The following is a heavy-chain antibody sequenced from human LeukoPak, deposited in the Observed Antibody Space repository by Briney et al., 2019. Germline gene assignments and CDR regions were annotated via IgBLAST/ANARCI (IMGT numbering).Heavy chain of an antibody. D-gene: IGHD5-18*01. Sequence: PGGSLRLSCAASGFTISFYWMSWVRQAPGKGLEWVANINQVASEKNYVDSVKGRFTISRDNAKNSLYLQMNSLRAEDTAVYYCARDLLGYSYDAYYFDFWGQGTLVTVSS. CDR2: INQVASEK. V-gene: IGHV3-7*01. CDR3: ARDLLGYSYDAYYFDF. J-gene: IGHJ4*02. CDR1: GFTISFYW.